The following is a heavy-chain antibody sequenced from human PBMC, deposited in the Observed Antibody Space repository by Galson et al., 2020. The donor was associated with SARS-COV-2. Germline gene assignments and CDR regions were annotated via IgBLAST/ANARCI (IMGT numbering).Heavy chain of an antibody. CDR2: THYSGST. CDR3: ARQVRDYESRVDC. Sequence: SQTLSLTCIVSGGSIRRSSYYWGWIRQPPGKGLEWIGNTHYSGSTYYNPSLKSRVTISVDTSTNQFSLKLSSVTAADTAVYYCARQVRDYESRVDCWGQGTLVTVAS. V-gene: IGHV4-39*01. D-gene: IGHD3-22*01. CDR1: GGSIRRSSYY. J-gene: IGHJ4*02.